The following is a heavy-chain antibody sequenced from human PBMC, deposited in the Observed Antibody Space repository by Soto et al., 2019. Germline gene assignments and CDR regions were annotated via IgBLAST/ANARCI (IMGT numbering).Heavy chain of an antibody. D-gene: IGHD2-21*01. Sequence: EVQLVESGGGLVKPGGSLRLSCAASGFTLSSYSMNWVRQAPGKGLEWVSSISSSSSYIYYADSVKGRFTISSDNANNSLYLQMDSLRGAGPAVYYCARGCGGEGPFYYWGHGNLVTVSS. CDR3: ARGCGGEGPFYY. CDR1: GFTLSSYS. CDR2: ISSSSSYI. J-gene: IGHJ4*01. V-gene: IGHV3-21*01.